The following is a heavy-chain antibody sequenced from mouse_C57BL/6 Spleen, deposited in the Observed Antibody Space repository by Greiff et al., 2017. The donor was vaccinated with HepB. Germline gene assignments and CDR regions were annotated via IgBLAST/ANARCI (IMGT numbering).Heavy chain of an antibody. CDR2: IRNKANGYTT. J-gene: IGHJ3*01. D-gene: IGHD2-1*01. CDR3: AKARGNFPWFAY. CDR1: GFTFTDYY. Sequence: EVMLVESGGGLVQPGGSLSLSCAASGFTFTDYYMSWVRQPPGKALEWLGFIRNKANGYTTEYSASVKGRFTISRDNSQSILYLQMNALRAEDSATYYCAKARGNFPWFAYWGQGTLVTVSA. V-gene: IGHV7-3*01.